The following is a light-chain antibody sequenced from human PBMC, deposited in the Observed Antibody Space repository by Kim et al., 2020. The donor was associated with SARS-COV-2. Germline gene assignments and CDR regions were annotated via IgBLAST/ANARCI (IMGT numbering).Light chain of an antibody. CDR2: AAS. CDR3: QQSYSTPFT. V-gene: IGKV1-39*01. CDR1: RSIDTY. J-gene: IGKJ4*01. Sequence: DIQMTQSPSSLSASVGDRVTITCRASRSIDTYLNWYQQKVGKAPKLLIYAASSLQSGVPSRLSGSGSGTDFTLTISSLQPEDFATYYCQQSYSTPFTFGGGTKVEIK.